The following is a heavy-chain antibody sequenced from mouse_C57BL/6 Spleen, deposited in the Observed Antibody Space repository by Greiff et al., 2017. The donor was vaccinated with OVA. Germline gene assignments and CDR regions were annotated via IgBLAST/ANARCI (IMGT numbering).Heavy chain of an antibody. J-gene: IGHJ2*01. CDR3: ARGGEYLDY. V-gene: IGHV1-82*01. CDR1: GYAFSSSW. Sequence: QVQLQQSGPELVKPGASVKISCKASGYAFSSSWMNWVKQRPGKGLEWIGRIYPGDGDTNYNGKFKGKATLTADKSSSTAYMQLSSLTSEDSAVYFCARGGEYLDYWGQGTTLTVSS. CDR2: IYPGDGDT.